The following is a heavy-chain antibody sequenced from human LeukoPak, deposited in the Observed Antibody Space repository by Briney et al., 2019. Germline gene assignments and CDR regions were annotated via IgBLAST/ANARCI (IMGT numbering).Heavy chain of an antibody. CDR3: ARSNCGGDCYLGFDY. CDR1: GFTFSNYY. V-gene: IGHV3-7*01. D-gene: IGHD2-21*02. J-gene: IGHJ4*02. Sequence: GGSLGLSCAASGFTFSNYYMSWVRQAPGKGLEWVANIKHDGSEKYYVDSVKGRFTISRDNADNSLYLQMSSLRAEDTALYYCARSNCGGDCYLGFDYWGQGTLVTVSS. CDR2: IKHDGSEK.